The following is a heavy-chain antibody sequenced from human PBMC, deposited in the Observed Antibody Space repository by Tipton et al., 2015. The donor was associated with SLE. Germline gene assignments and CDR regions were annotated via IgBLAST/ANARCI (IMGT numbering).Heavy chain of an antibody. CDR2: IYSGGST. V-gene: IGHV3-53*05. D-gene: IGHD3-10*01. CDR3: AKDPGFYGSGSYNGNYFDY. J-gene: IGHJ4*02. Sequence: GSLRLSCAASGFTVSSNYMSWVRQAPGKGLEWVSVIYSGGSTYYADSVKGRFTISRDNSKNTLYLQMNSLRAEDTAVYYCAKDPGFYGSGSYNGNYFDYWGQGTLVTVSS. CDR1: GFTVSSNY.